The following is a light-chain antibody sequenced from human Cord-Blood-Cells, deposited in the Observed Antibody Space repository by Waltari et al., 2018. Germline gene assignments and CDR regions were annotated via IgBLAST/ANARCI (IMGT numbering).Light chain of an antibody. CDR1: SRDVGSYNL. CDR2: EGS. V-gene: IGLV2-23*01. J-gene: IGLJ3*02. CDR3: CSYAGSSTWV. Sequence: QSALTQPASVSGSPGQSIPISRTGTSRDVGSYNLVSWYQQHPGKAPKLMIYEGSKRPSGVSNRFSGSKSGNTASLTSSGLQAEDEADYYCCSYAGSSTWVFGGGTKLTVL.